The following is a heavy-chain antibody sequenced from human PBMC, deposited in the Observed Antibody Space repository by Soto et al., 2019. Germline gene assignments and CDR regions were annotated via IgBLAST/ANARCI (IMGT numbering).Heavy chain of an antibody. CDR3: ARGRWYCSGGSCYFLTRRNWFDP. V-gene: IGHV1-8*01. Sequence: QVQLVQSGAEVKKPGASVKVSCKASGYTFTSYDINWVRQATGQGLEWMGWMNPHSGNTGYAQKFQGRVTMTRNTSISTAYMALSSLRSEDTAVYYCARGRWYCSGGSCYFLTRRNWFDPWGQGTLVTVSS. CDR1: GYTFTSYD. D-gene: IGHD2-15*01. CDR2: MNPHSGNT. J-gene: IGHJ5*02.